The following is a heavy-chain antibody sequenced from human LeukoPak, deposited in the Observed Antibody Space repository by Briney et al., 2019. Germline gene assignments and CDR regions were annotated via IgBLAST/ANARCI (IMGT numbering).Heavy chain of an antibody. V-gene: IGHV4-39*01. J-gene: IGHJ3*02. CDR1: GGSISSYY. CDR3: ARRTTVTNDAFDI. D-gene: IGHD4-17*01. CDR2: IYYSGST. Sequence: SETLSLTCTVSGGSISSYYWGWIRQPPGRGLEWIGSIYYSGSTYYNPSLKSRVTISVDTSKNQFSLKLSSVTAADTAVYYCARRTTVTNDAFDIWGQGTMVTVSS.